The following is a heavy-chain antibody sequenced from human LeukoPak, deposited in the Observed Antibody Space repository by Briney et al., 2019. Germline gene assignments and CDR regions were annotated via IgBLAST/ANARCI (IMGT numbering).Heavy chain of an antibody. CDR3: ARDLGSYRHYFDY. D-gene: IGHD1-26*01. Sequence: PSETLSLTCTVSGGSISSYSWSWIRQPAGKGLEWIGRIYTSGSTNYNPSLKSRVTISVDKSKNQFSLIPSSVTAADTAVYYCARDLGSYRHYFDYWGQGTLVTVSS. CDR2: IYTSGST. V-gene: IGHV4-4*07. CDR1: GGSISSYS. J-gene: IGHJ4*02.